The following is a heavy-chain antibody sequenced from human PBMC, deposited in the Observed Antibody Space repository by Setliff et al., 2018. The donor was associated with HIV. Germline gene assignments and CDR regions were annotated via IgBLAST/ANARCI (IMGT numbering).Heavy chain of an antibody. Sequence: SETLSLTCTVSDGSISDYYWSWIRQPPGKGLEWIGYIYYSGSSNYNPSLKSRVTMSLDTSKNQFSLSLNSVTAADTAVYYCAGGTLEQFSSTHYYMVVWGKGTAVTVSS. D-gene: IGHD6-19*01. CDR1: DGSISDYY. V-gene: IGHV4-59*01. J-gene: IGHJ6*03. CDR3: AGGTLEQFSSTHYYMVV. CDR2: IYYSGSS.